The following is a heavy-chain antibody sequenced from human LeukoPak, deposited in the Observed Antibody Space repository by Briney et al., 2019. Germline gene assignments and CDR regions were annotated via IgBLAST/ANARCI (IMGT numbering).Heavy chain of an antibody. CDR3: ARGGAAGIYGMDV. V-gene: IGHV3-30*02. CDR2: ISYDGSNK. J-gene: IGHJ6*02. CDR1: GFTFSSHG. Sequence: GGSLRLSCAASGFTFSSHGMHWVRQAPGKGLEWVTFISYDGSNKDYADPVKGRFTISRDNSKNTLYLQVDSLRPEDTAVYYCARGGAAGIYGMDVWGQGAIMTVTS. D-gene: IGHD6-13*01.